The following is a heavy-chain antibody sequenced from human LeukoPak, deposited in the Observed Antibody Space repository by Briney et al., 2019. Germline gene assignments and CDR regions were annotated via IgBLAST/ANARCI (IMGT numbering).Heavy chain of an antibody. V-gene: IGHV3-11*03. J-gene: IGHJ4*02. CDR3: ASLQYYYDSSGYLDDY. Sequence: PGGSLRLSCAASGFTFSDYYMSCIRQAPGKGLEWVSYISSSSSYTNYADSVKGRFTISRDNAKNSLYLQMNSLRAEDTAVYYCASLQYYYDSSGYLDDYWGQGTLVTVSS. CDR2: ISSSSSYT. CDR1: GFTFSDYY. D-gene: IGHD3-22*01.